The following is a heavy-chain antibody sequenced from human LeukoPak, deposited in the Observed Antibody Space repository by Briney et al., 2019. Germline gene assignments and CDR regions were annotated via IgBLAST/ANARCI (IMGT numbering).Heavy chain of an antibody. V-gene: IGHV4-61*02. CDR1: GGSISSGSYY. CDR3: ARHIPLWSGGNAFDI. D-gene: IGHD3-10*01. CDR2: IYTSGST. Sequence: PSETLSLTCTVSGGSISSGSYYWSWIRQPAGKGLEWIGRIYTSGSTNYNPSLKSRVTISVDTSKNQFSLKLSSVTAADTAVYYCARHIPLWSGGNAFDIWGQGTMVTVSS. J-gene: IGHJ3*02.